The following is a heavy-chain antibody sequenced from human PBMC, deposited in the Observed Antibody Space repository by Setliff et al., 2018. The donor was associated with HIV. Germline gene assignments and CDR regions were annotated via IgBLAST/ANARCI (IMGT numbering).Heavy chain of an antibody. CDR1: GFTFRSYW. Sequence: QPGGSLRLSCVASGFTFRSYWMSWVRQAPGKRPEWAANIKGDGSETYYVDFVKGRFTISRDNAKNSLYLQMNSLRVEDTAVYYCARPFDQWGQGALVTVSS. CDR2: IKGDGSET. V-gene: IGHV3-7*01. CDR3: ARPFDQ. J-gene: IGHJ4*02.